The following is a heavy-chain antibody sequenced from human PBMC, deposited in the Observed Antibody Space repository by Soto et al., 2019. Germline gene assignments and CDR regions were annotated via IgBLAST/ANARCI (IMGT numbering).Heavy chain of an antibody. CDR1: GGSIGTSY. Sequence: KTSETLSLTCIVSGGSIGTSYWNWVRQPPGKGLEWIGLIFANGHTDYNPSLKSRVTMSVDASKNQFSLRLTSMTAADTAVYYCVASLAASGLNWLDPWGRGTLVTVSS. J-gene: IGHJ5*02. D-gene: IGHD6-13*01. V-gene: IGHV4-4*07. CDR3: VASLAASGLNWLDP. CDR2: IFANGHT.